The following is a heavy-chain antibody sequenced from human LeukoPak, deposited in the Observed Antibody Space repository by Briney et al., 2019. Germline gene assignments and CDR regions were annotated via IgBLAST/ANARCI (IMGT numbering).Heavy chain of an antibody. Sequence: KPLETLSLTCTVSGGSISSYYWSWIRQPPGKGLEWMGYIYYSGSTNYNPSLKSRVTISLDTSKNQFSLKLSSVTAADTAVYYCARGAYYYDSSGYYSGDYYYYMDVWGKGTTVTVSS. J-gene: IGHJ6*03. CDR2: IYYSGST. CDR1: GGSISSYY. CDR3: ARGAYYYDSSGYYSGDYYYYMDV. V-gene: IGHV4-59*01. D-gene: IGHD3-22*01.